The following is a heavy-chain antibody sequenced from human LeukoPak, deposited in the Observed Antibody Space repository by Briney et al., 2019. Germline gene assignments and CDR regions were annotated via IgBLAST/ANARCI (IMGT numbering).Heavy chain of an antibody. D-gene: IGHD3-10*01. J-gene: IGHJ6*03. V-gene: IGHV4-59*11. CDR1: GGPISTHY. Sequence: KPSETLSLTCIVSGGPISTHYWSWSRQPPGKGLEWIGYNDYSGSTNYNPSLKSRVTISVDTSKNQFSLKLNSVTAADTAVYYCARGATFRGTYYIDVWGKGTTVTVSS. CDR3: ARGATFRGTYYIDV. CDR2: NDYSGST.